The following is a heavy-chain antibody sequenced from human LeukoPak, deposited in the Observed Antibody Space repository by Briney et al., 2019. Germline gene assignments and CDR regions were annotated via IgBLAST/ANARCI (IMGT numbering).Heavy chain of an antibody. J-gene: IGHJ4*02. D-gene: IGHD2-2*01. CDR2: INHSGST. CDR3: ARGRGVDIVVVPPKYYSDY. CDR1: GGSFSGYY. Sequence: SETLSLTCAVYGGSFSGYYWSWIRQPPGKGLEWIGEINHSGSTNYNPSLKSRVTISVDTSKNQFSLKLSSVTAADTAVYYCARGRGVDIVVVPPKYYSDYWGQGTLVTVSS. V-gene: IGHV4-34*01.